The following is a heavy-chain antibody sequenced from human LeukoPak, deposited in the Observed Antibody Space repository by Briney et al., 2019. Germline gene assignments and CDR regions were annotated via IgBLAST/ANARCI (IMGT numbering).Heavy chain of an antibody. D-gene: IGHD2/OR15-2a*01. V-gene: IGHV4-59*08. CDR1: GGSISSYY. CDR3: ARRSRNDYYYYYMDV. Sequence: PSETLSLTCTVSGGSISSYYWSWIRQPPGKGLEWIGYIYYSGSTNYNPSLKSRVTISVDTSKNQFSLKLSSVTAADTAVYYCARRSRNDYYYYYMDVWGKGTTVTVSS. J-gene: IGHJ6*03. CDR2: IYYSGST.